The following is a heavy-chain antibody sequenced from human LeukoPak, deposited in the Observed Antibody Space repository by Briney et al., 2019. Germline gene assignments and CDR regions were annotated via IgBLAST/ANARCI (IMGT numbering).Heavy chain of an antibody. CDR2: IRYDGSNK. V-gene: IGHV3-30*02. D-gene: IGHD6-6*01. Sequence: GGSLRLSCAASGFTFSSYGMHWVRQAPGKGLEWVAFIRYDGSNKYYADSVKGRFTISRDNSKNTLYLQMNSLRAEDTAVYYCAKDQYSSSSGDFFDYWGQGTLVTVSS. CDR3: AKDQYSSSSGDFFDY. J-gene: IGHJ4*02. CDR1: GFTFSSYG.